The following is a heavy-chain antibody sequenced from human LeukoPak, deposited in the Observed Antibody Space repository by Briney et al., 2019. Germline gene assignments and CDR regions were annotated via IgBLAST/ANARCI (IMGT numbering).Heavy chain of an antibody. CDR3: GRFTRSGDSVY. V-gene: IGHV3-7*04. D-gene: IGHD7-27*01. CDR1: GFTFSSYW. Sequence: GGSLRLSCAASGFTFSSYWMSWVRQAPGKGLEWVANIKQNGSEKQYVDSVKGRFAISRDNAENSLYLQMNSLNSEDTAVYYCGRFTRSGDSVYWGQGTLVTVSS. CDR2: IKQNGSEK. J-gene: IGHJ4*02.